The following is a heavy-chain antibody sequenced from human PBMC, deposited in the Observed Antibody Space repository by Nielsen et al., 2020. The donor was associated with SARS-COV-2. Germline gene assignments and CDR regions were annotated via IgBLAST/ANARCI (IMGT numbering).Heavy chain of an antibody. V-gene: IGHV3-11*04. CDR3: AKSVAAHHSNYYYYYYGMDV. D-gene: IGHD2-15*01. Sequence: WIRQPPGKGLEWVSYISSSGSTIYYADSVKGRFTISRDNSKNTLYLQMNSLRAEDTAVYYCAKSVAAHHSNYYYYYYGMDVWGQGTTVTVSS. J-gene: IGHJ6*02. CDR2: ISSSGSTI.